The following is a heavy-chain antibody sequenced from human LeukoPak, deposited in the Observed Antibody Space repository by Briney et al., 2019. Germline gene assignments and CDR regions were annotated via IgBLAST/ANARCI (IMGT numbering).Heavy chain of an antibody. CDR2: MNGEGTTI. J-gene: IGHJ4*02. Sequence: GGSLRLSCATSGLTFRTTWMHWVRQAPGKGLMWVSRMNGEGTTIDYADSVKGRFTVSRDYAKNTLFLQMNNLRTEGTALYFCATARNFRFEYWGQGSLVIVSA. D-gene: IGHD1-7*01. V-gene: IGHV3-74*01. CDR3: ATARNFRFEY. CDR1: GLTFRTTW.